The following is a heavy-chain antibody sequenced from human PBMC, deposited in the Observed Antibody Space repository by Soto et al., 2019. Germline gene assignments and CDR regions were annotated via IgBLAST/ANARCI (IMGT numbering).Heavy chain of an antibody. Sequence: GGSLRLSCAASGFTFSSYSMNCVRQAPGKGLEWVSYISSSSSTIYYADSVKGRFTISRDNAKNSLYLQMNSLRDEDTAVYYCARGSRKQLNYYYYYYGMDVWGQGTTVTVSS. CDR1: GFTFSSYS. V-gene: IGHV3-48*02. CDR2: ISSSSSTI. D-gene: IGHD6-13*01. J-gene: IGHJ6*02. CDR3: ARGSRKQLNYYYYYYGMDV.